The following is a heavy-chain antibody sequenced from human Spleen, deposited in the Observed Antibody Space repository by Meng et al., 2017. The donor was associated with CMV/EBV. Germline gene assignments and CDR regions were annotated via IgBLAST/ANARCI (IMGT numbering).Heavy chain of an antibody. J-gene: IGHJ6*02. CDR2: IRYDGSNK. CDR1: GFTFSSYG. Sequence: GESLKISCAASGFTFSSYGMHWVRQAPGKGLEWVAFIRYDGSNKYYADSVKGRFTISRDNSKNTLYLQMNSLRAEDTAVYYCAKGSGYSSSSPYYGMDVWGQGTTVTVSS. V-gene: IGHV3-30*02. CDR3: AKGSGYSSSSPYYGMDV. D-gene: IGHD6-6*01.